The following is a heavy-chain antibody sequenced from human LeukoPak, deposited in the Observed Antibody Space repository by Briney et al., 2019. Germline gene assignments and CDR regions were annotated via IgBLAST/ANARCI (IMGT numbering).Heavy chain of an antibody. CDR2: IKSKTDGGTT. Sequence: GGSLRLSCAASGFTFSNAWMSWVRQAPGKGLEWVGRIKSKTDGGTTDYAAPVKGRFTISRDDSKNTLYLQMNSLKTEDTAVYYCTTDRPCTSCYIFDYWGQGTLVTVSS. V-gene: IGHV3-15*01. J-gene: IGHJ4*02. D-gene: IGHD2-2*02. CDR3: TTDRPCTSCYIFDY. CDR1: GFTFSNAW.